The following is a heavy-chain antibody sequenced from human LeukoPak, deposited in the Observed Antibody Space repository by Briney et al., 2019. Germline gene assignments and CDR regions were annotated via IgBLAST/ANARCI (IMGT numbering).Heavy chain of an antibody. D-gene: IGHD2-21*02. Sequence: GGSLTLSCAASGFTFSSYAMHWVRQAPGKGLEWVANIKQDGSEKYYVDSVKGRFTISRDNAKNSLYLQMNSLRAEDTAVYYCARGSPQFLGIVVVTAISGFDPWGQGTLVTVSS. J-gene: IGHJ5*02. CDR1: GFTFSSYA. CDR3: ARGSPQFLGIVVVTAISGFDP. V-gene: IGHV3-7*01. CDR2: IKQDGSEK.